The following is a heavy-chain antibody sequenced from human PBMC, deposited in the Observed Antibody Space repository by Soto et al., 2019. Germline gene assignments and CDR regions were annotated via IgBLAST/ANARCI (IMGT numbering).Heavy chain of an antibody. Sequence: GGSLRLSCAASGFTFSSYAMSWVRQAPGKGLEWVSAISGSGGSTYYADSVKGRFTISRDNSKNTLYLQMNSLRAEDTAVYYCAKDLGSLLWFGGRFDPWGQGTLVTVSS. D-gene: IGHD3-10*01. J-gene: IGHJ5*02. CDR2: ISGSGGST. CDR1: GFTFSSYA. CDR3: AKDLGSLLWFGGRFDP. V-gene: IGHV3-23*01.